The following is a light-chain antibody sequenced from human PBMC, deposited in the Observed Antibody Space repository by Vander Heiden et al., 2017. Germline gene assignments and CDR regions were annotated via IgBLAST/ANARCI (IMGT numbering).Light chain of an antibody. CDR2: GGY. Sequence: IQMTQSPSSLSASVGDRVTITCRTSQGIANFLAWYQQKPGRAPKLLVYGGYRLQSGVPSRFSGSETGTEFTLTISGLQPEDVAIYYCLKYDSAPRTFGQGTRVEIK. V-gene: IGKV1-27*01. J-gene: IGKJ1*01. CDR3: LKYDSAPRT. CDR1: QGIANF.